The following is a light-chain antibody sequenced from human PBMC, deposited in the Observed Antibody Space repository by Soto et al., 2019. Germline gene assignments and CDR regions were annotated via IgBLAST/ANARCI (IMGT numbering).Light chain of an antibody. CDR2: RND. CDR1: SSNIGDNY. V-gene: IGLV1-47*01. Sequence: QSVLTQPPSASGTPGQRVPISCSGSSSNIGDNYVFWYQQLPKTAPKLLIYRNDQRPSGVPDRFSGSKSGTSASLAISGLLSEDEADYYCAAWDDSLNGVVFCGGTKLTVL. CDR3: AAWDDSLNGVV. J-gene: IGLJ2*01.